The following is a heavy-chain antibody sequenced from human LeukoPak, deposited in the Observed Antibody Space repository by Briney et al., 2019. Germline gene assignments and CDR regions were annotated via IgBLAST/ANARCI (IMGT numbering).Heavy chain of an antibody. CDR3: AKNTAGIVVVTAIDY. CDR2: ISYDGSNK. Sequence: GRSLRLSCAASGFTFSSYGMHWVRQAPGKGLEWVAVISYDGSNKYYADSVKGRFIISRDNSKNTLYLQMNSLRAEDTAVYYCAKNTAGIVVVTAIDYWGQGTLVTVSS. CDR1: GFTFSSYG. V-gene: IGHV3-30*18. D-gene: IGHD2-21*02. J-gene: IGHJ4*02.